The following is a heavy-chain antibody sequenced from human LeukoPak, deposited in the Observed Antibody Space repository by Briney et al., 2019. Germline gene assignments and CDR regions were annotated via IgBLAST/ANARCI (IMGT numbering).Heavy chain of an antibody. CDR1: GGTFSSYA. D-gene: IGHD1-7*01. CDR2: IIPIFGTA. V-gene: IGHV1-69*13. J-gene: IGHJ5*02. CDR3: AALPIELPPYNWFDP. Sequence: ASVKASCKASGGTFSSYAISWVRQAPGQGLEWMGGIIPIFGTANYAQKFQGRVTITADESTSTAYMELSSLRSEDTAVYYCAALPIELPPYNWFDPWGQGTLVTVSS.